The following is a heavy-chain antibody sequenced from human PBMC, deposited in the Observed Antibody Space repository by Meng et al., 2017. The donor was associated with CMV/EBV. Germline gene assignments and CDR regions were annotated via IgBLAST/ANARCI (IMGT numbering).Heavy chain of an antibody. D-gene: IGHD6-13*01. J-gene: IGHJ6*02. Sequence: LSLTCAASGFTFSSYGMHWVRQAPGKGLEYVSAISSNGGSTYYADSVKGRFTISRDNSKNTLYLQMGSLRAEDMAVYYCASGLYSSPAYYYYGMDVWGQGTTVTVSS. CDR2: ISSNGGST. V-gene: IGHV3-64*02. CDR1: GFTFSSYG. CDR3: ASGLYSSPAYYYYGMDV.